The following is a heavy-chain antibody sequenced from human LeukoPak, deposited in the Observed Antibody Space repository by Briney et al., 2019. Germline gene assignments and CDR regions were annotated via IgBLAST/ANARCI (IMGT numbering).Heavy chain of an antibody. CDR2: IYTSGST. CDR3: ARDPRTGYYDSSGYKRADAFDI. D-gene: IGHD3-22*01. V-gene: IGHV4-61*02. CDR1: GGSISSGSYY. Sequence: SETLSLTCTVSGGSISSGSYYWSWIRQPAGKGLEWIGRIYTSGSTNYNPSLKSRVTISVDTSKNQFSLKLSSVTAADTAVYYCARDPRTGYYDSSGYKRADAFDIWGQGTMVTVS. J-gene: IGHJ3*02.